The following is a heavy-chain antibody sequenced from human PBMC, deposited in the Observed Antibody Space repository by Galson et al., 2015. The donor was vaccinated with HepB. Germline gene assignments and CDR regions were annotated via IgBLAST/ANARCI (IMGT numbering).Heavy chain of an antibody. V-gene: IGHV3-30-3*01. J-gene: IGHJ5*02. Sequence: SLRLSCAASGFTFSSYAMHWVRQAPGKGLEWVAVISYDGSNKYYTDSVKGRFTISRDNSKNTLYLQMNSLRAEDTAVYYCARPPLPKGYRWPFDPWGQGTLVTVSS. D-gene: IGHD3-16*02. CDR1: GFTFSSYA. CDR3: ARPPLPKGYRWPFDP. CDR2: ISYDGSNK.